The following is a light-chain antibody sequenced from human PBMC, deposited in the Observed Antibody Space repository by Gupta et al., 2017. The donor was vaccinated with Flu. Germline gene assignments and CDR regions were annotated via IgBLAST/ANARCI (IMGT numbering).Light chain of an antibody. V-gene: IGLV2-14*03. CDR1: SSDVGAYIY. CDR2: DVS. J-gene: IGLJ1*01. Sequence: SITISCTGTSSDVGAYIYVSWYQQHPGKAPKLMIYDVSDRPSGVSSRFSGSKSGNTASLTISGLQAEDEADYYCGSYTSSTTYVFGSGTRVTVL. CDR3: GSYTSSTTYV.